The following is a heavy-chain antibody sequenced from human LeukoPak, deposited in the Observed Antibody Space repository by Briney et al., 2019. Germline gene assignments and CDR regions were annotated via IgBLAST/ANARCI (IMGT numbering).Heavy chain of an antibody. CDR2: IIPIFGTA. CDR1: GGTFNSYA. D-gene: IGHD6-13*01. Sequence: GSSVKVSCKASGGTFNSYAISWVRQAPGQGREWMGRIIPIFGTANYAQKFQGRVTITTDESTSTAYMELSSLRSEDTAVYYCARAFVAAAGDDYWGQGTLVTVSS. CDR3: ARAFVAAAGDDY. J-gene: IGHJ4*02. V-gene: IGHV1-69*05.